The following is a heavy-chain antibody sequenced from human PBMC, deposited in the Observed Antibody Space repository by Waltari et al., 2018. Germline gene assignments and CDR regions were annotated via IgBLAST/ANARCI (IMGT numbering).Heavy chain of an antibody. CDR1: GYTLTAHQ. D-gene: IGHD3-10*01. CDR2: INPNSGGT. Sequence: QVQLAQSGAEVKKPVASVKGSCKTSGYTLTAHQIXWVRXXXVXXXPWVRQARGKGLEWVEWINPNSGGTNYAQKFQGRVTMTRDTSINTVYMELSRLRSDDTAVYYCVRGGLWWNSGYALDIWGQGTFVAVSS. J-gene: IGHJ3*02. CDR3: VRGGLWWNSGYALDI. V-gene: IGHV1-2*02.